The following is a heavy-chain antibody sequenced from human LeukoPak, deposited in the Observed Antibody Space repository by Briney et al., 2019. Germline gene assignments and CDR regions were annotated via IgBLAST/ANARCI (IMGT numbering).Heavy chain of an antibody. CDR2: INVGNANT. D-gene: IGHD2/OR15-2a*01. V-gene: IGHV1-3*01. J-gene: IGHJ6*02. Sequence: ASVKVSCKASGYTFTTYAIHWVRQAPGQRLEWMGWINVGNANTKYSQKLQGRVTITRDTSASTAYMELSTLRSEDTAVYYCARGNHPLGMDVWGQGTTVTVSS. CDR1: GYTFTTYA. CDR3: ARGNHPLGMDV.